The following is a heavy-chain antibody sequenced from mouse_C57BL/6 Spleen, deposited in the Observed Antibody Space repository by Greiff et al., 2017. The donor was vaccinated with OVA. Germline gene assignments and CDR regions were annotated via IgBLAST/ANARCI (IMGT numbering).Heavy chain of an antibody. CDR3: ARRGSYDYDDFAY. V-gene: IGHV1-62-3*01. D-gene: IGHD2-4*01. CDR1: GYTFTSYW. Sequence: VQLQQSGAELVKPGASVKLSCKASGYTFTSYWMHWVKQRPGRGLEWIGRIDPNSGGTNYNEKFKSKATLTVDTSSSTAYMQLSSLTSEDSAVYYCARRGSYDYDDFAYWGQGTLVTVSA. J-gene: IGHJ3*01. CDR2: IDPNSGGT.